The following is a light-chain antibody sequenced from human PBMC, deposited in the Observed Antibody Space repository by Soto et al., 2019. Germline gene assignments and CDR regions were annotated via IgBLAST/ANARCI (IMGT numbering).Light chain of an antibody. CDR1: QTINKY. J-gene: IGKJ1*01. CDR3: QQSYGSPGA. Sequence: DIHLTQSPSSLSASVGDSVTITCRSSQTINKYLNWYQHRPGKAPKLLIYAASSLQTGVPTRFGGAGAGTFFTLTISNLQLEDVASYYGQQSYGSPGAFGRGTKVEI. CDR2: AAS. V-gene: IGKV1-39*01.